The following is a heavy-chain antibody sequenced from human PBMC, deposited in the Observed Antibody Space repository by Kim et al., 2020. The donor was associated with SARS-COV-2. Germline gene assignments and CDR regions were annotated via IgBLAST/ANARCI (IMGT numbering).Heavy chain of an antibody. CDR2: INPKSGGT. D-gene: IGHD3-3*01. V-gene: IGHV1-2*02. CDR3: ARGGTEIKYYDLWTGYPSDYYGMDV. CDR1: GYSFTGYY. Sequence: ASVKVSCKASGYSFTGYYMHWVRQAPGQGLEWMGWINPKSGGTKYVQKFQGRVTMTRDISISTAYMELSSLRSDDTAVYYCARGGTEIKYYDLWTGYPSDYYGMDVWGQGTTVTVSS. J-gene: IGHJ6*02.